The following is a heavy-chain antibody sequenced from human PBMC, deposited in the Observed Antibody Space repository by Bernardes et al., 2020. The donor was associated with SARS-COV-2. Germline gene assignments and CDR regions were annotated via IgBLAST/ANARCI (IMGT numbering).Heavy chain of an antibody. CDR2: IKSKRDGVSA. V-gene: IGHV3-15*01. CDR1: GFTFSGFC. D-gene: IGHD3-22*01. CDR3: TSTFYYDSSGDR. J-gene: IGHJ4*02. Sequence: GGSLRLSCAASGFTFSGFCMSWVRQAPGKGLEWLGRIKSKRDGVSADYAAPVEGRFTISRDDSKNTLYLQMSSLKTEDTAVYYCTSTFYYDSSGDRWGQGTLVTVSS.